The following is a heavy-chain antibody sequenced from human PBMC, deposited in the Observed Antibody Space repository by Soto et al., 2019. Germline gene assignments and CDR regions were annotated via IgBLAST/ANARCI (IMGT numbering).Heavy chain of an antibody. CDR2: IYYSGST. CDR1: GDSMSSSDYY. D-gene: IGHD3-3*01. Sequence: SETLSLTCAVSGDSMSSSDYYWGWIRQPPGKGLEWIGSIYYSGSTYYNPSLQSRVAISVDTSKNQFSLKLKSVTAADTAIYYWGRRMFIIQIFTGGIKTRFFDYWAQGARVTFPS. J-gene: IGHJ4*02. V-gene: IGHV4-39*01. CDR3: GRRMFIIQIFTGGIKTRFFDY.